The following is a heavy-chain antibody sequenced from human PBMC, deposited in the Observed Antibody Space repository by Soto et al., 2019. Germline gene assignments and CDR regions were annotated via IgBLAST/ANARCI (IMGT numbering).Heavy chain of an antibody. CDR1: GFSLSTSGMC. V-gene: IGHV2-70*01. Sequence: SGPTLVNPTQTLTLTCTFSGFSLSTSGMCVSWIRQPPGKALEWLALIDWDDDKYYSTSLKTRLTISKDTSKNQVVLTMTNMDPVDTATYYCARMIRHTDMVPAYYYYGMDVWGQGTTVTVSS. CDR3: ARMIRHTDMVPAYYYYGMDV. D-gene: IGHD5-18*01. CDR2: IDWDDDK. J-gene: IGHJ6*02.